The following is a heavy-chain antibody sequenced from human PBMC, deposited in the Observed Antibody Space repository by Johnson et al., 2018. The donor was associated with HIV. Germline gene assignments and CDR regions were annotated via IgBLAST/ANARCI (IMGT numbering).Heavy chain of an antibody. CDR3: AKDVELHGAFDI. CDR1: GFTFSSYA. J-gene: IGHJ3*02. Sequence: QVQLVESGGGVVQPGRSLRLSCAASGFTFSSYAMHWVRQAPGTGLEWVAVISYDGSNKNYADSVKGRFTISRDNSKNTLYLQMNSLRAEDTAVYYCAKDVELHGAFDIWGQGTMVTDSS. V-gene: IGHV3-30*04. D-gene: IGHD1-26*01. CDR2: ISYDGSNK.